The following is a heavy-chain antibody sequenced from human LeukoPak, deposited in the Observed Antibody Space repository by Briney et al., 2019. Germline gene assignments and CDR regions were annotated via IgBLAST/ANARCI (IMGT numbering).Heavy chain of an antibody. CDR3: TRVGYIDEGIDY. CDR2: IGTAGDT. V-gene: IGHV3-13*01. J-gene: IGHJ4*02. CDR1: GFTFSSYD. Sequence: TRGSLRLSCAASGFTFSSYDMHWVRQATGKGLEWVSAIGTAGDTYYPGSVKGRFTISRENAKNSLYLQMNSLRAEDTAIYYCTRVGYIDEGIDYWGQGTLVTVSS. D-gene: IGHD5-24*01.